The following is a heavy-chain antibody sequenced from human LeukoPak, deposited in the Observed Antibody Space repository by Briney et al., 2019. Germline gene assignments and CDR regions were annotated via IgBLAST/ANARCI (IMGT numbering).Heavy chain of an antibody. J-gene: IGHJ4*02. D-gene: IGHD3-9*01. V-gene: IGHV3-30*04. CDR1: GFTFSSYA. CDR2: ISYDGSNK. CDR3: ARDTYYDILTGPQPTGFDY. Sequence: GGSLRLSCAASGFTFSSYAMNWVRQAPGKGLEWVAVISYDGSNKYYADSVKGRFTISRDNSKNTLYLQMNSLRAEDTAVYYCARDTYYDILTGPQPTGFDYWGQGTLVTVSS.